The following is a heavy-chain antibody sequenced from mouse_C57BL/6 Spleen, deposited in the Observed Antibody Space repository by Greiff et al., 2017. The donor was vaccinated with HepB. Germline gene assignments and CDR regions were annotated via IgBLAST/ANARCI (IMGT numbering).Heavy chain of an antibody. CDR3: ARYYYGSSYENYFDY. D-gene: IGHD1-1*01. CDR2: IDPETGGT. Sequence: QVQLKQSGAELVRPGASVTLSCKASGYTFTDYEMHWVKQTPVHGLEWIGAIDPETGGTAYNQKFKGKAILTADKSSSTAYMELRSLTSEDSAVYYCARYYYGSSYENYFDYWGQGTTLTVSS. V-gene: IGHV1-15*01. CDR1: GYTFTDYE. J-gene: IGHJ2*01.